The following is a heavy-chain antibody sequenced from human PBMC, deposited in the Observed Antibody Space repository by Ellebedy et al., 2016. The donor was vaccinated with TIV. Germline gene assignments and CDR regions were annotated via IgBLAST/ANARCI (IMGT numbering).Heavy chain of an antibody. Sequence: SETLSLXXPVSDGSINNDIYYWGWIRQPPGKGLEWIGSIYYSGITYYNPSLGSRITISIDTSKNYFSLRLSSVTAADTAVYYCARLRKKWGLGGGWFDPWGQGTLVTVSS. CDR1: DGSINNDIYY. CDR3: ARLRKKWGLGGGWFDP. D-gene: IGHD1-26*01. V-gene: IGHV4-39*07. CDR2: IYYSGIT. J-gene: IGHJ5*02.